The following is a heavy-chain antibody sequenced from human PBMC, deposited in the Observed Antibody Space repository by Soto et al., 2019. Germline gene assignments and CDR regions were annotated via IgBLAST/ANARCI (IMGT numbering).Heavy chain of an antibody. CDR2: INAGNGNT. D-gene: IGHD6-19*01. V-gene: IGHV1-3*01. CDR3: ARPGYSSGWSNWYFDL. J-gene: IGHJ2*01. Sequence: QVPLVQSGAEVKKPGASVKVSCKASGYTFTSYAMHWVRQAPGQRLEWMGWINAGNGNTKYSQKFQGRVTITRDTSASTAYMELSSLRSEDTAVYYCARPGYSSGWSNWYFDLWGRGTLVTVSS. CDR1: GYTFTSYA.